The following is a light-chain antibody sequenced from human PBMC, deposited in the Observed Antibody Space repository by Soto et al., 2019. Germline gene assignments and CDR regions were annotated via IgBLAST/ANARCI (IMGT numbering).Light chain of an antibody. CDR1: SSDIGAYNF. Sequence: QPVLTQPASVSGSPGQSITISCTGTSSDIGAYNFVSWYQQHPGKATKLMLYDVNIRPSGVSNRFSGSKSGNTASLTISGLQAEYDADYSLTSWTPGTTILFGGGTKLTVL. J-gene: IGLJ2*01. CDR3: TSWTPGTTIL. V-gene: IGLV2-14*03. CDR2: DVN.